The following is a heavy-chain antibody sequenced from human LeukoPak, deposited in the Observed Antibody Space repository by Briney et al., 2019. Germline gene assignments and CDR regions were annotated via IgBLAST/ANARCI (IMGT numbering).Heavy chain of an antibody. CDR1: GFTFSSYA. CDR2: IKQDGSEK. V-gene: IGHV3-7*01. D-gene: IGHD3-10*01. J-gene: IGHJ4*02. Sequence: GGSLRLSCAASGFTFSSYAMHWVRQAPGKGLEWVANIKQDGSEKYYVDSVKGRFTISRDNAKNSPYLQMNSLRAEDTAVYYCARDRLSMVRGVITRWGEGSLVTV. CDR3: ARDRLSMVRGVITR.